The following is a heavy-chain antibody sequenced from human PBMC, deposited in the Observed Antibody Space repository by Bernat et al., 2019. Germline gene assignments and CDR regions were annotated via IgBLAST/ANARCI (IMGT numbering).Heavy chain of an antibody. J-gene: IGHJ4*02. CDR2: IWYDGSNK. V-gene: IGHV3-33*08. Sequence: QVQLVESGGGVVQPGRSLRLSCAASGFTFSSYAMHWVRQAPGKGLEWVAVIWYDGSNKYYADSVKGRFTISRDNSKNTLYLQMNSLRAEDTAVYYCVSDGPGEFYYFDYWGQGTLVTVSS. D-gene: IGHD3-3*01. CDR1: GFTFSSYA. CDR3: VSDGPGEFYYFDY.